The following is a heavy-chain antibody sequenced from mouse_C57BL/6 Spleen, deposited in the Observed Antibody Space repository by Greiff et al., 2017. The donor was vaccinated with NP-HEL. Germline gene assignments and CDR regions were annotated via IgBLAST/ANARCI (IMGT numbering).Heavy chain of an antibody. CDR1: GYSITSGYY. D-gene: IGHD1-1*01. J-gene: IGHJ2*01. V-gene: IGHV3-6*01. Sequence: EVKLMESGPGLVKPSQSLSLTCSVTGYSITSGYYWNWIRQFPGNKLEWMGYISYDGSNNYNPSLKNRISITRDTSKNQFFLKLNSVTTEDTATYYCARLPTGSSYNFDYWGQGTTLTVSS. CDR3: ARLPTGSSYNFDY. CDR2: ISYDGSN.